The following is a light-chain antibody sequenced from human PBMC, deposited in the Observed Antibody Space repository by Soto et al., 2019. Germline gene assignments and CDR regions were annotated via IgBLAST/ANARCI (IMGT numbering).Light chain of an antibody. CDR3: SSFTTSETLVV. Sequence: QSALTQPASVSGSPGQSITISCTGTSSDVGGYNFVSWYQHHPAKAPKLMIYDVSNRPSGVSNRFSGSKSGNTASLTISGLQAEDEADYYCSSFTTSETLVVFGGGTKLTVL. CDR1: SSDVGGYNF. V-gene: IGLV2-14*03. CDR2: DVS. J-gene: IGLJ2*01.